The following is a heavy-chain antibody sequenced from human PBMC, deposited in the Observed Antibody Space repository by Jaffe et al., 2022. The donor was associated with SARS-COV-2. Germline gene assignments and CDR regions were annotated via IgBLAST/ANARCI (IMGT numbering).Heavy chain of an antibody. CDR3: AKSVSLKYSSGWYSYYYYGMDV. CDR1: GFTFSSYA. CDR2: ISGSGGST. J-gene: IGHJ6*02. D-gene: IGHD6-19*01. V-gene: IGHV3-23*01. Sequence: EVQLLESGGGLVQPGGSLRLSCAASGFTFSSYAMSWVRQAPGKGLEWVSAISGSGGSTYYADSVKGRFTISRDNSKNTLYLQMNSLRAEDTAVYYCAKSVSLKYSSGWYSYYYYGMDVWGQGTTVTVSS.